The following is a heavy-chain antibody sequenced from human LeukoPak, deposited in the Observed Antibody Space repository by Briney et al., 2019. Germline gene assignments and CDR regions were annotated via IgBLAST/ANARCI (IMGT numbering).Heavy chain of an antibody. CDR2: ICTCGSR. CDR1: GLTISRHY. J-gene: IGHJ4*02. CDR3: ARDDYCGSCGLYY. Sequence: GGSLRLSCIASGLTISRHYMTWVRKGPGQGQELLSVICTCGSRNYAYSAKVRFTISRDNSKNILYLQMNGLRAEDTAVYYCARDDYCGSCGLYYWGEGTLVTVSS. V-gene: IGHV3-53*01. D-gene: IGHD3-22*01.